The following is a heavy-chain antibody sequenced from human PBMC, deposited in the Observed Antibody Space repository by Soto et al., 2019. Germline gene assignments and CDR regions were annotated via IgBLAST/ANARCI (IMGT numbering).Heavy chain of an antibody. CDR1: GFTFSSYS. Sequence: PGGSLRLSCAASGFTFSSYSMNWVRQAPGKGLEWVSSISSSSSYIYYADSVKGRFTISRDNAKNSLYLQMNSLRAEDTAVYYCATLGYCSSTSCSRDFDYWGQGTLVTVSS. CDR2: ISSSSSYI. J-gene: IGHJ4*02. D-gene: IGHD2-2*01. V-gene: IGHV3-21*01. CDR3: ATLGYCSSTSCSRDFDY.